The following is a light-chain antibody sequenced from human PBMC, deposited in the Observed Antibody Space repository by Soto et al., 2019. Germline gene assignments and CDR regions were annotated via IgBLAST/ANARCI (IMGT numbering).Light chain of an antibody. CDR3: QQSFSTPWT. CDR1: QSISSY. Sequence: DIQMTQSPSSLSASVGDRVTITCRASQSISSYLNWYQQKPGKAPKLLIYAASSLQSEVPSRFRGSGSVTDFTLTISNLQPEDFATYYCQQSFSTPWTFGQGTKVDIK. CDR2: AAS. V-gene: IGKV1-39*01. J-gene: IGKJ1*01.